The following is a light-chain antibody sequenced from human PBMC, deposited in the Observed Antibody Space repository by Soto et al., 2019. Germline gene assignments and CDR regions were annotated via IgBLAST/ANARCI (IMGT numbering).Light chain of an antibody. CDR2: EVT. CDR1: IGDVGGYDY. V-gene: IGLV2-8*01. CDR3: SSYAGSDNPYV. J-gene: IGLJ1*01. Sequence: QSPLTQPPSASASPGQSFTISCTGTIGDVGGYDYVSWYQQHPGKAPKLMIYEVTKRPLGVPDRFSGSKYGNTASLTVSGLQAEDEADYYCSSYAGSDNPYVFGTGTKVTV.